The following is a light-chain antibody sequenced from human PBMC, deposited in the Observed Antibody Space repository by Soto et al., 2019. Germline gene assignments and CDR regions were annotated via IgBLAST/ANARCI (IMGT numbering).Light chain of an antibody. CDR3: QQASTFPFT. V-gene: IGKV1-12*01. Sequence: DIQMTQSPSSLAASVGDRVTITCRASQVISSWLVWYQQKPGHAPKLLIYAASNLQSGVPSRFSGSASGTEFTLTISSLQTEDFATYYCQQASTFPFTFGGGTEVQIK. CDR1: QVISSW. J-gene: IGKJ4*01. CDR2: AAS.